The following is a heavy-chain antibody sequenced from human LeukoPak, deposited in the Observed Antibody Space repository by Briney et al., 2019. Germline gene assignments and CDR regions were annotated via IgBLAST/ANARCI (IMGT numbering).Heavy chain of an antibody. D-gene: IGHD5-18*01. V-gene: IGHV3-21*01. CDR1: GFTFSSYS. J-gene: IGHJ4*02. Sequence: GGSLRLSCAASGFTFSSYSMDWVRQAPGKGLEWVSSISSSSSYIYYADSVKGRFTISRDNAKNSLYLQMNSLRAEDTAVYYCARVPTAQRFRGYSQVFDYWGQGTLVTVSS. CDR2: ISSSSSYI. CDR3: ARVPTAQRFRGYSQVFDY.